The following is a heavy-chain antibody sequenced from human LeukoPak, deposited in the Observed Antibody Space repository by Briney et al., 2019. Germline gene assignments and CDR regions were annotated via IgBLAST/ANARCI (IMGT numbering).Heavy chain of an antibody. CDR1: GGSISSSSYF. CDR2: IYYTGST. V-gene: IGHV4-39*07. J-gene: IGHJ5*02. D-gene: IGHD3-10*01. Sequence: PSETLSLTCTVSGGSISSSSYFWGWIRQPPEKGLEWIGTIYYTGSTYYNPSLKSRVTISVDTSKNQFSLKLSSVTAADTAVFYCARLSYYYGSGSYYFPGSWFDPWGQGTLVTVSS. CDR3: ARLSYYYGSGSYYFPGSWFDP.